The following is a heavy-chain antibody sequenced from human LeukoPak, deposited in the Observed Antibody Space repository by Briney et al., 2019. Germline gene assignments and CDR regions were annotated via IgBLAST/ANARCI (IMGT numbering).Heavy chain of an antibody. Sequence: GGSLRLSCAASGFTFSSYALSWVRQAPGKGLEWVSSLSGSGYNTYYADSVKGRFTISRDNSKNTVYLQMNSLRAEDTAVYYCAKDPYGTRYFDYWGQGTLVTVSS. CDR2: LSGSGYNT. V-gene: IGHV3-23*01. CDR3: AKDPYGTRYFDY. CDR1: GFTFSSYA. D-gene: IGHD2-2*01. J-gene: IGHJ4*02.